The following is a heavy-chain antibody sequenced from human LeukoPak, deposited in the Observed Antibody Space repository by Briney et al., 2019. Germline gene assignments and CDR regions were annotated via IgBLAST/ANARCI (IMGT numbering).Heavy chain of an antibody. D-gene: IGHD3-9*01. CDR3: LHSIYDILTY. CDR1: GFTFSSYG. CDR2: ISYDGSNK. J-gene: IGHJ4*02. V-gene: IGHV3-30*03. Sequence: GGSLRLSCAAPGFTFSSYGMHWVRQAPGKGLEWVAVISYDGSNKYYADSVKGRFTISRDNSKNTLYLQMNSLRAEDTAVYYCLHSIYDILTYWGQGTLVTVSS.